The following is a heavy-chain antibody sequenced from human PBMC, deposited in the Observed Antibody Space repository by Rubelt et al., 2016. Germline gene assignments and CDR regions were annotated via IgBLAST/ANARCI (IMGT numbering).Heavy chain of an antibody. V-gene: IGHV3-21*01. Sequence: EVQLVESGGGLVKPGGSLRLSCAASGFTFSSYSMNWVRQAPGKGLEWVSSISSSSSYIYYADSVKGRFTISRDNAKNSLYLQMNSLRAEDTAVYYCARDRNPVTTGGVDPWAREPWAPSPQ. CDR1: GFTFSSYS. J-gene: IGHJ5*02. CDR3: ARDRNPVTTGGVDP. D-gene: IGHD4-17*01. CDR2: ISSSSSYI.